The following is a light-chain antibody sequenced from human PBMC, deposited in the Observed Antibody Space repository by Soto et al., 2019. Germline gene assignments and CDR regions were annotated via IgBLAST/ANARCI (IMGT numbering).Light chain of an antibody. CDR1: SSNIGSHT. V-gene: IGLV1-44*01. CDR2: SND. J-gene: IGLJ3*02. CDR3: ATWEDSLNGPV. Sequence: QSVLTQPPSASATPGQRVAISCSGSSSNIGSHTVNWYHQLPGTAPKLLIYSNDQRPSGVPGRFSGSKSGTSAALAIGVLQSEDEGEYYCATWEDSLNGPVFGGGTTLTV.